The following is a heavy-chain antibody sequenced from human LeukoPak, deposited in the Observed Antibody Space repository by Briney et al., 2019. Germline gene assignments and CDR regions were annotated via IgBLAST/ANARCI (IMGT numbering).Heavy chain of an antibody. CDR2: IYDSGST. J-gene: IGHJ3*02. D-gene: IGHD6-6*01. V-gene: IGHV4-59*01. CDR1: DGSISSYY. CDR3: ARYSSSGAFDI. Sequence: SETLSLTCTVSDGSISSYYWSWIRQPPGKGLEWIGHIYDSGSTNYNPSLKSRVTISVDTSENQFSLKLSSVTAADTAVYYCARYSSSGAFDIQGQGTMVTVSS.